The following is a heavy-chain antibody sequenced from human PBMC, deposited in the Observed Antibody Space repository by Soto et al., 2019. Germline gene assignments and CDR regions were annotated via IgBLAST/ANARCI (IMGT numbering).Heavy chain of an antibody. V-gene: IGHV3-30*18. D-gene: IGHD6-19*01. Sequence: GGPLRLSCAASGFTFSSYGMHWVRQAPGKGLEWVAVISYDGSNKYYADSVKGRFTISRDNSKNTLYLQMNSLRAEDTAVYYFAKDRVHIAVAGPAYYFDYWGQGTLVTVSS. CDR3: AKDRVHIAVAGPAYYFDY. J-gene: IGHJ4*02. CDR1: GFTFSSYG. CDR2: ISYDGSNK.